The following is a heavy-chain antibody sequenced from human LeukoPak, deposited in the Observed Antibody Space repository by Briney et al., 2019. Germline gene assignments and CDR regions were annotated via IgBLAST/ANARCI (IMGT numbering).Heavy chain of an antibody. CDR1: GFTFSSYA. CDR2: ISGSGGST. V-gene: IGHV3-23*01. D-gene: IGHD3-10*01. CDR3: AKGVRLLWFGELPETYYFDY. Sequence: PGGSLRLSCAASGFTFSSYAMSWVRQAPGKELEWVSAISGSGGSTYYADSVKGRFTISRDNSKNTLYLQMNSLRAEDTAVYYCAKGVRLLWFGELPETYYFDYWGQGTLVTVSS. J-gene: IGHJ4*02.